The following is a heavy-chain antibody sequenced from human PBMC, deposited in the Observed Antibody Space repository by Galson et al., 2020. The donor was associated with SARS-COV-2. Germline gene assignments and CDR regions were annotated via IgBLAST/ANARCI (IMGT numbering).Heavy chain of an antibody. J-gene: IGHJ4*02. CDR1: GFTFSSYW. V-gene: IGHV3-74*01. D-gene: IGHD3-16*01. CDR3: ARGDMRNDYFDY. Sequence: GGSLRLSCAASGFTFSSYWMHWVRQAPGKGLVWVSRIYSEGSSTSYADSVKGRFTISGDNAKNTLYLQMRSLRAEDTAVYYCARGDMRNDYFDYWGQGTLVTVSS. CDR2: IYSEGSST.